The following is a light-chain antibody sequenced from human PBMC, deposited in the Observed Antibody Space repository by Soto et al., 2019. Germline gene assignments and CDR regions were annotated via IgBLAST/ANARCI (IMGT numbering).Light chain of an antibody. CDR3: QQYADSPRT. Sequence: EIVLTQSPGTLSLSPGESATLSCRASRSVSSSYLAWYQQKPGQAPRLLIYAASSRAAGIPDRFSGGGSGTAFTLTISRLEPEDFAVYYCQQYADSPRTFGQGTKVEIK. V-gene: IGKV3-20*01. CDR2: AAS. J-gene: IGKJ1*01. CDR1: RSVSSSY.